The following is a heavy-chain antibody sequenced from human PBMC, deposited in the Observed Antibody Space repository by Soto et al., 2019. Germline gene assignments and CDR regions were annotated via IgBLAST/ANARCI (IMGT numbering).Heavy chain of an antibody. J-gene: IGHJ6*02. D-gene: IGHD3-3*01. V-gene: IGHV1-69*13. CDR3: ASGYDFWSGYSTKTYYYGMDV. CDR2: IIPIFGTA. CDR1: GGTFSSYA. Sequence: ASVKVSCKASGGTFSSYAISWVRQAPGQGLEWMGGIIPIFGTANYAQKFQGRVTITADESTSTAYMELSSLRSEDTAVYYCASGYDFWSGYSTKTYYYGMDVWGQGTTVTVSS.